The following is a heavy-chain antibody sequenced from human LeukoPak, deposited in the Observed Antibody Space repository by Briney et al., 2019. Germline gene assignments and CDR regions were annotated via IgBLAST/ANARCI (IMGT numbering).Heavy chain of an antibody. Sequence: ASVKVSCKASGYTFTGYYMHWVRQAPGQGLGWVGWINPNSSGTNYAQKFQGRVTMTRDTSISTAYMELSRLSSDDPAVYYCARLSGMDVWGQGPTVTVSS. CDR3: ARLSGMDV. CDR2: INPNSSGT. CDR1: GYTFTGYY. V-gene: IGHV1-2*02. J-gene: IGHJ6*02. D-gene: IGHD3-16*02.